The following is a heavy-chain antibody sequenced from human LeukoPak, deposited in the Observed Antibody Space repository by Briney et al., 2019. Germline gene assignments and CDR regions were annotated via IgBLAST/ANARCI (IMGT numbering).Heavy chain of an antibody. Sequence: SETLSLTCTVSGGSLSSGGYYWSWIRQHPGKGLEWIGYIYYSGSTYYNPSLKSRVTISVDTSKNQFSLKLSSVTAADTAVYYCARSYDSSGYYGQGGFDPWGQGTLVTVSS. V-gene: IGHV4-31*03. CDR2: IYYSGST. CDR1: GGSLSSGGYY. D-gene: IGHD3-22*01. CDR3: ARSYDSSGYYGQGGFDP. J-gene: IGHJ5*02.